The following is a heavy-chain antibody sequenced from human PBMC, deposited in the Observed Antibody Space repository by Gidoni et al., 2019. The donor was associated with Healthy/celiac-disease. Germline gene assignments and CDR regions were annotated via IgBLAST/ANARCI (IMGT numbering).Heavy chain of an antibody. V-gene: IGHV3-23*01. D-gene: IGHD3-22*01. J-gene: IGHJ4*02. CDR2: ISGSGGST. Sequence: EVQLLESGGGLVQPGGSLRLSCAASGFPFSSYAMRWVRRAPGKGLEWVSAISGSGGSTYYADSVKGRFTISRDNAKNTLYLQMNSLRAEDTAVYDCAKAPVVYYYDSSGYLWGQGTLVTVSS. CDR1: GFPFSSYA. CDR3: AKAPVVYYYDSSGYL.